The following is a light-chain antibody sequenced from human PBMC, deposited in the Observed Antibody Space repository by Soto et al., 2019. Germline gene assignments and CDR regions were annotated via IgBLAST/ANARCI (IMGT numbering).Light chain of an antibody. J-gene: IGLJ3*02. V-gene: IGLV1-40*01. CDR2: DNS. Sequence: QTVVTQPPSVSGAPGQRVTISCTGSDSNIGGGYEVHWYQQLPGRAPKLLIYDNSFRASGVPDRFSGSKSGTSASLAISGLQAEDEADYYCQSYDKSLNWVFGGGTK. CDR1: DSNIGGGYE. CDR3: QSYDKSLNWV.